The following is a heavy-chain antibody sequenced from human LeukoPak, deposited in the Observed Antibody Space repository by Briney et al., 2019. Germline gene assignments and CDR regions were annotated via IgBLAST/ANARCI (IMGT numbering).Heavy chain of an antibody. V-gene: IGHV3-30-3*01. CDR2: ISYDGSNK. J-gene: IGHJ4*02. D-gene: IGHD3-10*01. CDR1: GLTFSRYT. Sequence: GGSLRLSCAGSGLTFSRYTMHWVRQAPGKRLEWVAIISYDGSNKHYADSVKGRFTISRDNSKNTLSLQMNSLRAEDTAVYYCAREGWDGSGSLDYWGQGTLVTVSS. CDR3: AREGWDGSGSLDY.